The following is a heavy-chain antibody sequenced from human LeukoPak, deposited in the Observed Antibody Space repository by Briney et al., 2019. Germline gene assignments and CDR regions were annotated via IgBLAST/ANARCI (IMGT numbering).Heavy chain of an antibody. CDR2: IYYSGST. V-gene: IGHV4-59*01. CDR1: GGSISSYY. D-gene: IGHD1-20*01. CDR3: ARVFYNWNDRGPFDY. J-gene: IGHJ4*02. Sequence: PSETLSLTCTVSGGSISSYYWSWIRQPPGKGLEWIGYIYYSGSTNYNPSLKSRVTISVDTSKNQFSLKLSSVTAADTAVYYCARVFYNWNDRGPFDYWGQGTLVTVSS.